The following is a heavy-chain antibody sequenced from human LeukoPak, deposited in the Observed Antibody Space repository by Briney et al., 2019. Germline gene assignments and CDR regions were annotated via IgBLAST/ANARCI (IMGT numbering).Heavy chain of an antibody. Sequence: TSETLSLTCAVYGGPFSGYYWSWLRQSPGKGLEWIGEINHSGSTNYNPSLKSRVTISVDTSKNQFSLKLSSVTAADTAVYYCARGRASYDFWSGYLFDYWGQGTLVTVSS. D-gene: IGHD3-3*01. V-gene: IGHV4-34*01. CDR2: INHSGST. CDR1: GGPFSGYY. J-gene: IGHJ4*02. CDR3: ARGRASYDFWSGYLFDY.